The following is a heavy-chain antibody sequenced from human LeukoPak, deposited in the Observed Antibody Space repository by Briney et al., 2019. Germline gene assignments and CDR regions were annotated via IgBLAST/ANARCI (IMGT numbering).Heavy chain of an antibody. Sequence: GGSLRLSCAASGFTFSSQWMHWVRQAPGKGLVWVARINSAGSSTRYADSVKGRFTVSRDNANNTLYLQMKSLRAEDTAVYFCAKDGDYGDTTTPGYWGQGTLVTVSS. CDR3: AKDGDYGDTTTPGY. V-gene: IGHV3-74*01. CDR2: INSAGSST. J-gene: IGHJ4*02. D-gene: IGHD4-17*01. CDR1: GFTFSSQW.